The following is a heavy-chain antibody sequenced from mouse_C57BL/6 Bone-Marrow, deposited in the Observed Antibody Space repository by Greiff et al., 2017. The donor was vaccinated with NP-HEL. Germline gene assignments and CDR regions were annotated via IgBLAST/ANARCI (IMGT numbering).Heavy chain of an antibody. CDR3: ASPHGSSPFYWYFDV. CDR1: GFNIKNTY. D-gene: IGHD1-1*01. V-gene: IGHV14-3*01. CDR2: IDPANGNT. J-gene: IGHJ1*03. Sequence: VQLQQSVAELVRPGASVKLSCTASGFNIKNTYMHWVKQRPEQGLEWIGRIDPANGNTKYAPKFQGKATITADTSSNTAYLQLRSLTSEDTAIYYCASPHGSSPFYWYFDVWGTGTTVTVSS.